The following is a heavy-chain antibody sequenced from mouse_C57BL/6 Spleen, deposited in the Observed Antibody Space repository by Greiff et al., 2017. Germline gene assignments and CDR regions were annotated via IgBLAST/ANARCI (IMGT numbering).Heavy chain of an antibody. CDR2: ISYDGSN. CDR3: ARDRWLLPFAY. D-gene: IGHD2-3*01. Sequence: DVKLVESGPGLVKPSQSLSLTCSVTGYSITSGYYWNWIRQFPGNKLEWMGYISYDGSNNYNPSLKNRISITRDTSKNQFFLKLNSVTTEDTATYYCARDRWLLPFAYWGQGTLVTVSA. V-gene: IGHV3-6*01. J-gene: IGHJ3*01. CDR1: GYSITSGYY.